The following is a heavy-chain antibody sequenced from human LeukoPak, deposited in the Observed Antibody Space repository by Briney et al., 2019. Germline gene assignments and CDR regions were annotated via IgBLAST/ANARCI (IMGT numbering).Heavy chain of an antibody. CDR1: GFTFSSYS. CDR2: ISSSYI. CDR3: AREEEDQLQFWAYYYYYGMDV. V-gene: IGHV3-21*01. Sequence: GGSLRLSCAASGFTFSSYSMNWVRQAPGKGLEWVSSISSSYIYYADSVEGRFTISRDNAKNTLYLQMNSLRAEDTAVYYCAREEEDQLQFWAYYYYYGMDVWGQGTTVTVSS. J-gene: IGHJ6*02. D-gene: IGHD5-24*01.